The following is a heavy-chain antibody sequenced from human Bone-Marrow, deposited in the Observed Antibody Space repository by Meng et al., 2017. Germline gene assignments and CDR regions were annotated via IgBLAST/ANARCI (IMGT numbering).Heavy chain of an antibody. V-gene: IGHV4-34*01. J-gene: IGHJ4*02. CDR3: ARGYFSRGWYAPSYFDY. D-gene: IGHD6-19*01. Sequence: TLSLTCAVYGGSFSGYYWSWIRQPPGKGLEWIGEINHSGSTNYNPSLKSRVTISVDTSKNQFSLKLSSVTAADTAVYYCARGYFSRGWYAPSYFDYWGQGTLVTVSS. CDR1: GGSFSGYY. CDR2: INHSGST.